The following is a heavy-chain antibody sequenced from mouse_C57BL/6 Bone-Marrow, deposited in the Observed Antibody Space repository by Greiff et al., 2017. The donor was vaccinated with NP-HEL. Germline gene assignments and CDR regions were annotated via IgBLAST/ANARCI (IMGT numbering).Heavy chain of an antibody. CDR1: GYSFTGYY. D-gene: IGHD2-4*01. CDR3: AIIYYDYDGV. J-gene: IGHJ4*01. CDR2: INPSTGGT. Sequence: DVQLQESGPELVKPGASVKISCKASGYSFTGYYMNWVKQSPEKSLEWIGEINPSTGGTTYNQKFKAKATLTVDKSSSTAYMQLKSLTSEDSAVYYCAIIYYDYDGVWGQGTSVTVSS. V-gene: IGHV1-42*01.